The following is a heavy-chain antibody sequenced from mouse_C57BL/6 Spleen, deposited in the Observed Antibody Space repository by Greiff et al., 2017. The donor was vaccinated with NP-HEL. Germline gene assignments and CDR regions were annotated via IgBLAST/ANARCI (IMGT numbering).Heavy chain of an antibody. Sequence: EVQLVESGGGLVKPGGSLKLSCAASGFTFSDYGMHWVRQAPEKGLEWVAYISSGSSTIYYADKVKGRFTISRDNAKNTLFLQMTSLRSEDTAMYYCARSYDGYYDAMACWGQGTSVTVSS. CDR1: GFTFSDYG. D-gene: IGHD2-3*01. J-gene: IGHJ4*01. CDR3: ARSYDGYYDAMAC. CDR2: ISSGSSTI. V-gene: IGHV5-17*01.